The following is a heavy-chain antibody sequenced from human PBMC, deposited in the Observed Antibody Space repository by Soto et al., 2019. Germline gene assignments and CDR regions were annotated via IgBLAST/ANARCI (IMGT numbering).Heavy chain of an antibody. CDR1: GGSFSGYY. CDR2: INHSGST. V-gene: IGHV4-34*01. CDR3: ARELLGSSSWYPYNWLDP. J-gene: IGHJ5*02. D-gene: IGHD6-13*01. Sequence: KASETLSLTCAVYGGSFSGYYWSWIRQPPGKGLEWIGEINHSGSTNYNPSLKSRVTISVDTSKNQFSLKLSSVTAADTAVYYCARELLGSSSWYPYNWLDPWGQGTLVTVSS.